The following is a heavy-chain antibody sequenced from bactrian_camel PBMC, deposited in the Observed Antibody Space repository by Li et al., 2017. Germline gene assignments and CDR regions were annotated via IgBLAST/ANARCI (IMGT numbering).Heavy chain of an antibody. CDR3: ATRTDCGWGSTASLLKVVYPI. CDR2: INSDGAT. Sequence: HVQLVESGGGSAQPGGSLTLSCISSGSVPSTFCMAWFRSPPGQGERESIATINSDGATDYSYSVKGRFVISKDNAKNTLYLQMNTLKPEDTALYYCATRTDCGWGSTASLLKVVYPIWGQGTQVTVS. V-gene: IGHV3S53*01. D-gene: IGHD3*01. J-gene: IGHJ4*01. CDR1: GSVPSTFC.